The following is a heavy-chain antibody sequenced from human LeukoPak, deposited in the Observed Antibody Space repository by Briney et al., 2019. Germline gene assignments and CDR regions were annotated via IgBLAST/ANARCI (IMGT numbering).Heavy chain of an antibody. D-gene: IGHD3-22*01. J-gene: IGHJ4*02. CDR2: ISAYNGNT. CDR3: ARHPDYYDSSGYAWLVY. CDR1: GYTFSIYN. Sequence: ASVKVSCKASGYTFSIYNIHWVRQAPGQGLEWMGWISAYNGNTNYAQKLQGRVTMTTDTSTSTAYMELRSLRSDDTAVYYCARHPDYYDSSGYAWLVYWGQGTLVTVSS. V-gene: IGHV1-18*04.